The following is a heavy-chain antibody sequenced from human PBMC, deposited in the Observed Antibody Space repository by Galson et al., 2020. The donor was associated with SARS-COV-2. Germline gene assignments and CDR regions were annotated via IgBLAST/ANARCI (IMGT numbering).Heavy chain of an antibody. V-gene: IGHV1-24*01. J-gene: IGHJ4*02. CDR1: GYTLTELS. D-gene: IGHD3-3*01. CDR2: FDPEDGET. CDR3: ATTPAIFGVVRFDY. Sequence: ASVKVSCKVSGYTLTELSMHWVRQAPGKGLEWMGGFDPEDGETIYAQKVQGRVTMTEDTSTDTAYMELSSLRSEDTAVYSCATTPAIFGVVRFDYWGQGTLVTVSS.